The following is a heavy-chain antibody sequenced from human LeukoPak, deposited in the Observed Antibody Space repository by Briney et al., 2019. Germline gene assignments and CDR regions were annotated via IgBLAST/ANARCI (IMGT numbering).Heavy chain of an antibody. D-gene: IGHD3-10*01. CDR2: IRCDGSNK. J-gene: IGHJ5*02. V-gene: IGHV3-30*02. Sequence: GGSLRLSCAASGFTFSSYGMHWVRQAPGKGLEWVAFIRCDGSNKYYADSVKGRFTISRDNSKNTLYLQMNSLRAEDTAVYYCAKDYSKTSYYGSGTYYRPNWFDPWGQGTLVTVSS. CDR1: GFTFSSYG. CDR3: AKDYSKTSYYGSGTYYRPNWFDP.